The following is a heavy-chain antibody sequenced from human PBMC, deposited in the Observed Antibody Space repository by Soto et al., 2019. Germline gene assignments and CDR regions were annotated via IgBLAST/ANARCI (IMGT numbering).Heavy chain of an antibody. J-gene: IGHJ4*02. CDR1: GFTFTSSA. CDR2: IVVGSGNT. CDR3: AAGPRGYCSGGSCYSGLLDY. Sequence: GASVKVSCKASGFTFTSSAMQWVRQARGQRLEWIGWIVVGSGNTNYAQKFQERVTITRDMSTSTAYMELSSLRSEDTAVYYCAAGPRGYCSGGSCYSGLLDYWGQGTLVTVSS. D-gene: IGHD2-15*01. V-gene: IGHV1-58*02.